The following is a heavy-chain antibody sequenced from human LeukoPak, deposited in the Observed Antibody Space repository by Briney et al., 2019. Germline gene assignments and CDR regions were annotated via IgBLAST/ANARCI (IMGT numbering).Heavy chain of an antibody. CDR2: IGTAGDT. J-gene: IGHJ4*02. V-gene: IGHV3-13*01. CDR1: GVTFSSYD. Sequence: GGSLRLSCAASGVTFSSYDMHWVRQGTGKGLEWVSAIGTAGDTYYPGSVKGRFTISRENAKNSLYLQMNSLRAGDTAVYYCSRGNYYGSGTLGLVYWGQGSLVTVSS. CDR3: SRGNYYGSGTLGLVY. D-gene: IGHD3-10*01.